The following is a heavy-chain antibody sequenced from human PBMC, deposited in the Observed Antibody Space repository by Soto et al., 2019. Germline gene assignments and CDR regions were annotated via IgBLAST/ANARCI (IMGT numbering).Heavy chain of an antibody. CDR3: ARVSDSSGVDY. V-gene: IGHV4-30-4*01. CDR2: IYYSGST. CDR1: GGSISSGDYY. Sequence: PSETLSLTCTVSGGSISSGDYYWSWIRQPPGKGLEWIGYIYYSGSTYYNPSLKSRVTISVDTSKNQFSLKLSSVTAADTAVYYCARVSDSSGVDYWGQGTLVTVSS. J-gene: IGHJ4*02. D-gene: IGHD3-22*01.